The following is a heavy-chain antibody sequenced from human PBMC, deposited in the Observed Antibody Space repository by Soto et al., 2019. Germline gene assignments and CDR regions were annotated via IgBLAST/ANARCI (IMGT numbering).Heavy chain of an antibody. CDR2: ISYDGSNK. V-gene: IGHV3-30*18. J-gene: IGHJ4*02. Sequence: GGSLRLSCAASGFTFSSYGMHWVRQAPGKGLEWVAVISYDGSNKYYADSVKGRFTISRDNSKNTLYLQMNSLRAEDTAVYYCAKSVNYYDSSGYGYWGQGSLVIVSS. CDR1: GFTFSSYG. D-gene: IGHD3-22*01. CDR3: AKSVNYYDSSGYGY.